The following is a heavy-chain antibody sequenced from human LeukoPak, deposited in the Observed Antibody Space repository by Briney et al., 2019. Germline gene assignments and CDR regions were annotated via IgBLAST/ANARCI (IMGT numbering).Heavy chain of an antibody. CDR2: INPNSGAR. J-gene: IGHJ4*02. CDR3: ARDAYFGYSYRWHSDY. D-gene: IGHD5-18*01. V-gene: IGHV1-2*02. Sequence: ASVKVSCKASRYTCTGEYVHGLRQAPAQDREGMGWINPNSGARKYAEKFQGRVTMTRDTSISTAYMEISSLTSDDTAVYYCARDAYFGYSYRWHSDYWGQGTLVAVSS. CDR1: RYTCTGEY.